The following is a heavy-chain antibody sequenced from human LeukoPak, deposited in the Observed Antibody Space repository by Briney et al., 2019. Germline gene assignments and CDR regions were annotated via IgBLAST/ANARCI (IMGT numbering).Heavy chain of an antibody. D-gene: IGHD1-26*01. CDR1: GFTFSSYA. CDR3: AKVRGAGSGSYYSLGYYYYYYGMDV. CDR2: ISGSGGST. V-gene: IGHV3-23*01. J-gene: IGHJ6*02. Sequence: GGSLRLSCAASGFTFSSYAMSWVRQAPGKGLEWVSAISGSGGSTYYADSVKGRFTIPRDNSKNTLYLQMNSLRAEDTAVYYCAKVRGAGSGSYYSLGYYYYYYGMDVWGQGTTVTVSS.